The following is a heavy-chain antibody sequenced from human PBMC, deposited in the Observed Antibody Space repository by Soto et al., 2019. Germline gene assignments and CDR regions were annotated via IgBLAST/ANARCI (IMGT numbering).Heavy chain of an antibody. D-gene: IGHD3-10*01. V-gene: IGHV3-30-3*01. CDR1: GFTFSSYA. J-gene: IGHJ4*02. CDR3: ARDRLWSPMVPPPTSYYFDY. CDR2: ISYDGSNK. Sequence: PGGSLRLSCAASGFTFSSYAMHWVRQAPGKGLEWVAVISYDGSNKYYADSVKGRFTISRDNSKNTLYLQMNSLRAEDTAVYYCARDRLWSPMVPPPTSYYFDYWGQGTLVTVSS.